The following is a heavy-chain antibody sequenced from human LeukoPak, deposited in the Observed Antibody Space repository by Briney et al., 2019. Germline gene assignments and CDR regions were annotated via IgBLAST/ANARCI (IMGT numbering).Heavy chain of an antibody. D-gene: IGHD3-10*01. V-gene: IGHV3-30*14. Sequence: TGGSLRLSCAASGFTFSSYAMHWVRQAPGKGLEWVAVISYDGSNKYYADSVKGRFTISRDNSKNTLYLQMNSLRAEDTAVYYCARGSYYGSGSYYNGDFGFDPWGQGTLVTGSS. CDR2: ISYDGSNK. CDR3: ARGSYYGSGSYYNGDFGFDP. CDR1: GFTFSSYA. J-gene: IGHJ5*02.